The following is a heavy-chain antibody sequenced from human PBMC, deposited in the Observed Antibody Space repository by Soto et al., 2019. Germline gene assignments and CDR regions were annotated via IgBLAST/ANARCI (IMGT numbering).Heavy chain of an antibody. Sequence: ASVKVSCTASGYTFTSYYMHWVRPAPGQGLEWMGIINPSGVSTSYAQKFQGRVTMTRDTSTSTVYMELSSLRSEDTAVYYCASSMRYYGMDVWGQGTTVTVSS. V-gene: IGHV1-46*01. CDR3: ASSMRYYGMDV. J-gene: IGHJ6*02. CDR1: GYTFTSYY. CDR2: INPSGVST.